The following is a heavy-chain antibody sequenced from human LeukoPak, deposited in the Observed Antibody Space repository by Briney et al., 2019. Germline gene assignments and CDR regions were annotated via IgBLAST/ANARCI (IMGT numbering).Heavy chain of an antibody. V-gene: IGHV3-73*01. CDR1: GVTLSGSA. J-gene: IGHJ4*02. Sequence: GGSLKLSCAASGVTLSGSAMHWVRQASGKGLEWLGRIRSKADSYTTAYAASVKGRFIVSRDDSKNTAYLQMNSLKTDDTAVYYCRAAADLNDYWGQGTLVTVSS. CDR2: IRSKADSYTT. D-gene: IGHD6-13*01. CDR3: RAAADLNDY.